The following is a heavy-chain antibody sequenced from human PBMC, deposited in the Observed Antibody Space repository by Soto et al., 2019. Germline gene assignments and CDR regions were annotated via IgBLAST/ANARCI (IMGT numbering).Heavy chain of an antibody. CDR3: ASLAENYDILTGYYNRGHLDY. CDR2: ISSSGSTI. J-gene: IGHJ4*02. D-gene: IGHD3-9*01. V-gene: IGHV3-11*01. CDR1: GFTFSDYY. Sequence: GGSLRLSCAASGFTFSDYYMSWIRQAPGKGLEWVSYISSSGSTIYYADSVKGRFTISRDNAKNSLYLQMNSLRAEDTAVYYCASLAENYDILTGYYNRGHLDYWGQGTLVTVSS.